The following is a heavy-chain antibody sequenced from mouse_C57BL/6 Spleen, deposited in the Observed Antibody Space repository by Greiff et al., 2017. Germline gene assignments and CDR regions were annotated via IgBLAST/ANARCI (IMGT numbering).Heavy chain of an antibody. CDR2: ISDGGSYT. D-gene: IGHD2-5*01. CDR1: GFTFSSYA. V-gene: IGHV5-4*01. CDR3: ARDYYSNYDAMDY. Sequence: EVQLVESGGGLVKPGGSLKLSCAASGFTFSSYAMSWVRQTPEKRLEWVATISDGGSYTYYPDNVKGRFTISRDNAKNNLYLQMSHLKSEDTAMYYCARDYYSNYDAMDYWGQGTSVTVSS. J-gene: IGHJ4*01.